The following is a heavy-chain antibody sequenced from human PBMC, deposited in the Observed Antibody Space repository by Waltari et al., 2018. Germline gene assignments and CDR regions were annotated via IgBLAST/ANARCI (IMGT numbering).Heavy chain of an antibody. Sequence: QVQLQEPGPGLVKPSATLALTCTVSGRSIRSYYWVWIRQPPWKGLEWIGYIYYSGSTNYNPSLKSRVTISVDTSKNQFSLKLSSVTAADTAVYYCARGSSGGIAARANWFDPWGQGTLVTVSS. CDR3: ARGSSGGIAARANWFDP. D-gene: IGHD6-6*01. CDR1: GRSIRSYY. J-gene: IGHJ5*02. CDR2: IYYSGST. V-gene: IGHV4-59*01.